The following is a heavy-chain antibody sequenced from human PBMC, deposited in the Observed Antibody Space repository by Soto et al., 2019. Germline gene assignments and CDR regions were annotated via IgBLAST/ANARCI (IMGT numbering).Heavy chain of an antibody. V-gene: IGHV4-39*01. J-gene: IGHJ5*02. CDR1: GCSISSSDFY. CDR2: MYYSGTT. D-gene: IGHD6-25*01. Sequence: SENLSLTCTVSGCSISSSDFYWGWLRQTPGKGLEFIGSMYYSGTTYYNPSLKSRVTISVDTSKNQFTLKLISVTAADTAVYYCAVVDSTGNWFDPWGEGALVTVSS. CDR3: AVVDSTGNWFDP.